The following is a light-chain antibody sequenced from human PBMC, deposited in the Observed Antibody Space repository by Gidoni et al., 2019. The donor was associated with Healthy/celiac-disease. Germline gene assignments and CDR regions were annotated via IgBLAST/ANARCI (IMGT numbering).Light chain of an antibody. CDR2: WAS. V-gene: IGKV4-1*01. J-gene: IGKJ4*01. Sequence: DIVMTQSPDSLAVSLGERATINCKSSQSVLYSSNNKNYLACYQQKPGQPPKLLIYWASTRESGVPDRFSGRGSGTDFTLTISSLQAEDVAVYYCQQYYSTPPLTFGGGTKVEIK. CDR3: QQYYSTPPLT. CDR1: QSVLYSSNNKNY.